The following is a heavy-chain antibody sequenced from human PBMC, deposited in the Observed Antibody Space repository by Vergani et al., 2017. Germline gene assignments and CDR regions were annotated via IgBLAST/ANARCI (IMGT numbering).Heavy chain of an antibody. CDR3: ARGLSLAVSEAYGSGAYCCYMDV. CDR2: IIPVLGKT. CDR1: GATFRSNT. J-gene: IGHJ6*03. D-gene: IGHD3-10*01. Sequence: QVQLVQSGAEVKKPGSSVKVSCKASGATFRSNTISWVRQVPGQGLEWMGRIIPVLGKTKYAQDFQGRLTITADTSTSTAYMELTSLRSQDTAVYYCARGLSLAVSEAYGSGAYCCYMDVWGKGTTVTVSS. V-gene: IGHV1-69*08.